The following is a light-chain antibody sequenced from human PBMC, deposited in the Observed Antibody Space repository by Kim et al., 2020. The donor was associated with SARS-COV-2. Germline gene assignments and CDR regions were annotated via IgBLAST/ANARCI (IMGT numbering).Light chain of an antibody. CDR1: TGTVTSGHY. Sequence: GGKVTLTWESSTGTVTSGHYPYWFQQRPGQTPRTLIYDTNYKHSWTPARFSGSLLGGKAALTLSGAQPDDEAYYYCLLSSGGVRVFGGGTQLTVL. CDR3: LLSSGGVRV. J-gene: IGLJ3*02. CDR2: DTN. V-gene: IGLV7-46*01.